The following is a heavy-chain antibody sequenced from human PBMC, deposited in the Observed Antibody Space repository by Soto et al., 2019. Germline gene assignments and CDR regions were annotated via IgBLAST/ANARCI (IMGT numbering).Heavy chain of an antibody. D-gene: IGHD3-9*01. CDR1: GYTFTSYG. Sequence: ASVKVSCKASGYTFTSYGISWVRQAPGQGLEWMGWISAYNGNTNYAQKLQGRVTMTTDTSTSTAYMELRSLRSDDTAVYYCARWTGSYDILPGYAFDFWGQGTMVTVSS. V-gene: IGHV1-18*01. J-gene: IGHJ3*01. CDR3: ARWTGSYDILPGYAFDF. CDR2: ISAYNGNT.